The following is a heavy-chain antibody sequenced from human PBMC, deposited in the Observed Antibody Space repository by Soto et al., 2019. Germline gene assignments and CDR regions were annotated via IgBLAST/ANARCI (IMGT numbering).Heavy chain of an antibody. Sequence: ASVKVSCKASGYTFTSYGISWVRQAPGQGLEWMGWISAYNGNTNYAQKLQGRVTMTTDTSTSTAYMELRSLRSDDTAVYYCARVYSSSTRYCYYYYAMDVWGQGTTVTDS. V-gene: IGHV1-18*04. CDR3: ARVYSSSTRYCYYYYAMDV. D-gene: IGHD2-2*01. CDR2: ISAYNGNT. J-gene: IGHJ6*02. CDR1: GYTFTSYG.